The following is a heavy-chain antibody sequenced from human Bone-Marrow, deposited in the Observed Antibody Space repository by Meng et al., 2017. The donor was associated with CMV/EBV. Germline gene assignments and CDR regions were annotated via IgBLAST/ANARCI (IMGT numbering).Heavy chain of an antibody. CDR2: INPNSGGT. V-gene: IGHV1-2*02. CDR1: GYTFTGYY. CDR3: ASTTD. Sequence: ASVKVSCKTSGYTFTGYYTHWVRQAPGQGLEWMGWINPNSGGTNYAQNFQGRVTMTRDTSISTACMELSRLRSDDTAVYYCASTTDWGQGTLVTVSS. J-gene: IGHJ4*02. D-gene: IGHD1-26*01.